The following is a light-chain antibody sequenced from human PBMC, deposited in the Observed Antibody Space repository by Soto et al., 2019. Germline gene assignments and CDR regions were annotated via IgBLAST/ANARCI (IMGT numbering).Light chain of an antibody. CDR2: AAS. CDR3: HQYGDSPFT. J-gene: IGKJ3*01. V-gene: IGKV3-20*01. Sequence: EIVLTQSPATLSLSPGESATLSCRASQSVSSSSVAWYRQKPGQAPRLLVYAASTTATGIPDRFSASWSGTDFSLTINRLEPEDFAVYYCHQYGDSPFTFGPGTKVDIK. CDR1: QSVSSSS.